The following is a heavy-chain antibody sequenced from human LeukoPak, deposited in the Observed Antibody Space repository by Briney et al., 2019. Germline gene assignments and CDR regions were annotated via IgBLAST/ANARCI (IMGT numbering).Heavy chain of an antibody. CDR2: ISGSGGAT. Sequence: QTGGSLRLSCEASGFTFSGYAMSWVRQAPGKGLEWVSAISGSGGATYYADSVKGRFTISRDNSKNTLYLQMNSLRAEDTAVYYCAKTVATYYYDSSGYLDYWGQGTLVTVSS. V-gene: IGHV3-23*01. CDR1: GFTFSGYA. D-gene: IGHD3-22*01. J-gene: IGHJ4*02. CDR3: AKTVATYYYDSSGYLDY.